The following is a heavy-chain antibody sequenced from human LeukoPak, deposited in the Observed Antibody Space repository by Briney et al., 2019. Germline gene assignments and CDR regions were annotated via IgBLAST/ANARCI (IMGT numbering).Heavy chain of an antibody. V-gene: IGHV7-4-1*02. CDR1: GYTFTSYA. CDR3: ARGVDIVGAQSWFDP. CDR2: INTNTGNP. Sequence: ASVKVSCKASGYTFTSYAMNWVRQAPGQGLEWMGWINTNTGNPTYAQGFTGRFVFSLDTSVSTAYLQISSLKAEDTAVYCCARGVDIVGAQSWFDPWGQGTLVTVSS. J-gene: IGHJ5*02. D-gene: IGHD5-12*01.